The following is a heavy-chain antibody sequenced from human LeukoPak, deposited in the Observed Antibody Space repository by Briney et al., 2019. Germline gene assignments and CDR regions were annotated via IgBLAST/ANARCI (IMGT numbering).Heavy chain of an antibody. D-gene: IGHD6-19*01. V-gene: IGHV1-18*01. CDR3: ARDGGYSSGWSYYYYMDV. CDR2: ISAYNGNT. CDR1: GYTFTSYG. J-gene: IGHJ6*03. Sequence: GASVTVSFKASGYTFTSYGISWVRQAPGQGLEWMGWISAYNGNTNYAQKLQGRVTMTTDTSTSTAYMELRSLRSDDTAVYYCARDGGYSSGWSYYYYMDVWGKGTTVTVSS.